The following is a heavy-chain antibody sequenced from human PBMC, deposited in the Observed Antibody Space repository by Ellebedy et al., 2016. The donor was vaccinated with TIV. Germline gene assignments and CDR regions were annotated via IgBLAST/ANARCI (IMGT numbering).Heavy chain of an antibody. V-gene: IGHV5-51*01. CDR3: ARRFGELSFDP. D-gene: IGHD3-10*01. J-gene: IGHJ5*02. Sequence: GESLKISCKGSGYSFTSYWIGWVRQMPGKGLEWMGNIYAGYSYTRYRPSFQGKVTIAADKSINTAYLQWSSLKASDTAMYDCARRFGELSFDPWGQGTLVTVSS. CDR2: IYAGYSYT. CDR1: GYSFTSYW.